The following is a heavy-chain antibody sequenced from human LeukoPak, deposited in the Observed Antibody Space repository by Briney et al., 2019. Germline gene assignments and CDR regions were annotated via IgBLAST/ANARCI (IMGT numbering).Heavy chain of an antibody. CDR2: ISGSGGST. Sequence: PGGSLRLSCAASGFTVSSYAMSWVRQAPGKGLEWVSAISGSGGSTYYADSVKGRFTISRDNSKNTLYLQMNSLRAEDTAVYYCATKGLVSVPSRYHFDYWGQGTLVTVSS. CDR3: ATKGLVSVPSRYHFDY. V-gene: IGHV3-23*01. CDR1: GFTVSSYA. J-gene: IGHJ4*02. D-gene: IGHD2-2*01.